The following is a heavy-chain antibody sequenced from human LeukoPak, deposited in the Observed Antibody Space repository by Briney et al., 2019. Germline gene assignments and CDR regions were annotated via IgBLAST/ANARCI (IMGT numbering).Heavy chain of an antibody. J-gene: IGHJ6*03. Sequence: GGSLRLSCAASGFMFSSYGMHWVRQAPGKGLEWVAFIRYDGSNKYCADSVKGRFTISRDNSKNTLYLQMNSLRAEDTAVYYCASQGYCSGGSCYSGGYYYYYMDVWGKGTTVTISS. D-gene: IGHD2-15*01. V-gene: IGHV3-30*02. CDR2: IRYDGSNK. CDR3: ASQGYCSGGSCYSGGYYYYYMDV. CDR1: GFMFSSYG.